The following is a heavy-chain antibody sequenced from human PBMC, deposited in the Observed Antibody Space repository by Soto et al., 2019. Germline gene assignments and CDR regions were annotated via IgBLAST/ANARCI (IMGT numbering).Heavy chain of an antibody. CDR3: ARRGNRNWFDP. Sequence: LSLTCAVYGGSFSGYYWSWIRQPPGKGLEWIGEINHSGSTNYNPSLKSRVTISVDTSKNQFSLKLSSVTAADTAVYYCARRGNRNWFDPWGQGTLVTVSS. CDR1: GGSFSGYY. J-gene: IGHJ5*02. CDR2: INHSGST. V-gene: IGHV4-34*01.